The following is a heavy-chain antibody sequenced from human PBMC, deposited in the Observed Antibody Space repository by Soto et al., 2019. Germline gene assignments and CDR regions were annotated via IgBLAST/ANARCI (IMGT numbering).Heavy chain of an antibody. CDR1: GYRFTSYG. D-gene: IGHD3-16*01. J-gene: IGHJ6*02. CDR2: INAYNGNT. Sequence: QVQLVQSGAEVKNPGASVKVSCKASGYRFTSYGIGWVRQAPGQGLEWMGWINAYNGNTNYAQNLQGRVTLTTDTSTGTAYMERRSLRSNDTAVYYCAMVDVYVTPSPQDVWGQGTTVTVSS. CDR3: AMVDVYVTPSPQDV. V-gene: IGHV1-18*01.